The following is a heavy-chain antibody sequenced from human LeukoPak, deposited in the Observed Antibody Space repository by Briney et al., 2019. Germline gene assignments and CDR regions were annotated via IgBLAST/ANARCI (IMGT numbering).Heavy chain of an antibody. V-gene: IGHV3-72*01. CDR3: AKGGPVTSPYYYYYYMDV. J-gene: IGHJ6*03. D-gene: IGHD4-17*01. CDR1: GFTFSSYG. CDR2: IRKKANGYTT. Sequence: GGSLRLSCAASGFTFSSYGMSWVRQAPGKGLEWVGRIRKKANGYTTENAASVKGRFTILRDDSKNSLYLQMNSLKIEDTAVYFCAKGGPVTSPYYYYYYMDVWGKGTTVTVSS.